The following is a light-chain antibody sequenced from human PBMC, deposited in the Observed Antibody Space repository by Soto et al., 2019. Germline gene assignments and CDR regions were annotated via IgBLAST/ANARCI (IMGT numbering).Light chain of an antibody. J-gene: IGKJ1*01. CDR2: VAS. CDR3: QQNQDIPPT. Sequence: DIQMTQSPSSLSASVGDRVTVTCRASQSIDTYLNWYQQRPGQAPKLLIYVASTLLSGVPSRFSGSGSGTHFTLTISSLQPEDFATYYCQQNQDIPPTFGQGTRVERK. CDR1: QSIDTY. V-gene: IGKV1-39*01.